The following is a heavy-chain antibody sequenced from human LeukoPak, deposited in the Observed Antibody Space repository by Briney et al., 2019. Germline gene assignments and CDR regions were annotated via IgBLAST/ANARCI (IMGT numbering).Heavy chain of an antibody. Sequence: TSETLSLTCTVSGGSISSGGYYWSWIRQHPGKGLEWIGYIYYSGSTYYNPSLKSRVTISVDTSKNQFSLKLSSVTAADTAVYYCARHAIWSGYKTPSNWFDPWGQGTLVTVSS. D-gene: IGHD3-3*01. CDR1: GGSISSGGYY. CDR3: ARHAIWSGYKTPSNWFDP. V-gene: IGHV4-39*01. J-gene: IGHJ5*02. CDR2: IYYSGST.